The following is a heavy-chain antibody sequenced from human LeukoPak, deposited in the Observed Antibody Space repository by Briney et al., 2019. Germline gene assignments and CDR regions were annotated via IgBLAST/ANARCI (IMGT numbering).Heavy chain of an antibody. Sequence: GGSLRLSCSASGFTFSSYWMSWVRQTTGKGLECVAKIREDGNEKFYVDSVKGRFTISRDNAKNSVYLQMNSLRVEDTAVYYCARVEARSYSSGWYSPYYYYMDVWGKGTTVTVSS. D-gene: IGHD6-19*01. J-gene: IGHJ6*03. V-gene: IGHV3-7*01. CDR2: IREDGNEK. CDR1: GFTFSSYW. CDR3: ARVEARSYSSGWYSPYYYYMDV.